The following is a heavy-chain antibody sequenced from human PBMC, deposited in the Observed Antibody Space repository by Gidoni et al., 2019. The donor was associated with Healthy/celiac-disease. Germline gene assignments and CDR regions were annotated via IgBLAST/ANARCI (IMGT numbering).Heavy chain of an antibody. CDR2: IYYSGST. D-gene: IGHD3-10*01. J-gene: IGHJ4*02. CDR1: GGSISSSSYY. Sequence: QLQLQESGPGLVKPSETLSLTCTVSGGSISSSSYYWGWIRQPPGKGLGWIGSIYYSGSTYYNPSLKSRVTISVDTSKNQFSLKLSSVTAADTAVYYCAGNYGSGDLPDYWGQGTLVTVSS. CDR3: AGNYGSGDLPDY. V-gene: IGHV4-39*01.